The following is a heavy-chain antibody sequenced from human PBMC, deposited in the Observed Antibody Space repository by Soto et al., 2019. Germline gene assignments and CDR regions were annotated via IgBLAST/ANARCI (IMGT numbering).Heavy chain of an antibody. CDR3: ARHTSYCSSTSCSLAY. Sequence: GASLKISCKGSGYSFTSYWIGWVRQMPGKGLEWMGIIYPGDSDTRYSPSFQGQVTISADKSISTAYLQWSSLKASDTAMYYCARHTSYCSSTSCSLAYWGQGTLVTVSS. J-gene: IGHJ4*02. CDR2: IYPGDSDT. CDR1: GYSFTSYW. V-gene: IGHV5-51*01. D-gene: IGHD2-2*01.